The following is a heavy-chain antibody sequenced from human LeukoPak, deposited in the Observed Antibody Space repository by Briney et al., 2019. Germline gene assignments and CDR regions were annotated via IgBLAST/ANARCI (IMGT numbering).Heavy chain of an antibody. D-gene: IGHD6-19*01. CDR1: RGSIISTSHY. Sequence: SETLSLTCTVSRGSIISTSHYWGWIRQSPGKGLEWIGSIYYSGDTYYNPSLKSRVTISVDTSKNHFSLKMRSVTAADTAVYYCARTFGIAVAEDAFDIWGQGTMVTVSS. CDR2: IYYSGDT. CDR3: ARTFGIAVAEDAFDI. V-gene: IGHV4-39*02. J-gene: IGHJ3*02.